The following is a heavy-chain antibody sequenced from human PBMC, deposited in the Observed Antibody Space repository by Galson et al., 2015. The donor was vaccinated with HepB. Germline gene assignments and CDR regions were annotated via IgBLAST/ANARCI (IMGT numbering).Heavy chain of an antibody. D-gene: IGHD2-2*01. CDR3: AREEVVPAAIPVHPFGIDP. CDR1: GYTFTGYY. J-gene: IGHJ5*02. Sequence: ASGYTFTGYYMHWVRQAPGQGLEWMGWINPNSGGTNYAQKFQGRVTMTGDTSISTAYMELSRLRSDDTAVYYCAREEVVPAAIPVHPFGIDPWGQGTLVTVSS. V-gene: IGHV1-2*02. CDR2: INPNSGGT.